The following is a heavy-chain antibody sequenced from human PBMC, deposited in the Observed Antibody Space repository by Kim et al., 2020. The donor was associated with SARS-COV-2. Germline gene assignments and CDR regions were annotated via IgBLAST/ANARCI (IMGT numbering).Heavy chain of an antibody. D-gene: IGHD6-13*01. V-gene: IGHV3-30*02. Sequence: YADSVKGPFTVSQDNYENTLYLQMNSLRTEDTAIYYCAKVGSCWPNYFDSWGQGTLVTVSS. CDR3: AKVGSCWPNYFDS. J-gene: IGHJ4*02.